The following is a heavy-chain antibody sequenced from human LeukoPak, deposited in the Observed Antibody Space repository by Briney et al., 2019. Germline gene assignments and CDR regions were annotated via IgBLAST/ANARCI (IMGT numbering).Heavy chain of an antibody. J-gene: IGHJ4*02. CDR3: AKDRPGGIRYYDSTLYFDY. D-gene: IGHD3-22*01. CDR1: GFTFSSYA. CDR2: ISYDGSNK. Sequence: GGSLRLSCAASGFTFSSYAMHWVRQAPGKGLEWVAVISYDGSNKYYADSVKGRFTISRDNSKNTLYLQMNSLRAEDTAVYYCAKDRPGGIRYYDSTLYFDYWGQGTLVTVSS. V-gene: IGHV3-30-3*01.